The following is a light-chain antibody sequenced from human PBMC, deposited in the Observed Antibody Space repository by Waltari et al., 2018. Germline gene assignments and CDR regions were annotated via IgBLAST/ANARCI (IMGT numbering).Light chain of an antibody. CDR2: GAS. J-gene: IGKJ2*03. V-gene: IGKV3-15*01. Sequence: IVLTQSPVTLSLSPGERVTLSCRASQGVSSNLAWYQQKPGQAPRLLIYGASSRATGLPDRFSGSGSGTDFTLTISSLEPEDFAVYYCQQYSNWYSFGQGTKVEIK. CDR3: QQYSNWYS. CDR1: QGVSSN.